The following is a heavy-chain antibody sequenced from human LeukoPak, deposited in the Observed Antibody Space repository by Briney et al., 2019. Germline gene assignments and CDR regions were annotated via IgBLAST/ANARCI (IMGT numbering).Heavy chain of an antibody. J-gene: IGHJ5*02. Sequence: GASVTVSCKASGYTFTSYGISWVRQAPGQGLEWMGWISAYNGNTNYAQKLQGRVTMTTDTSTSTAYMELRSLRSDDTAVYYCARVFYSSGGYYGNWFAPGGKEPLVTVSS. CDR3: ARVFYSSGGYYGNWFAP. V-gene: IGHV1-18*01. D-gene: IGHD6-13*01. CDR2: ISAYNGNT. CDR1: GYTFTSYG.